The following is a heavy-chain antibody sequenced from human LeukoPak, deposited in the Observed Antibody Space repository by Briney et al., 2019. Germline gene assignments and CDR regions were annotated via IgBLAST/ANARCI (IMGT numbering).Heavy chain of an antibody. D-gene: IGHD1-26*01. CDR1: GYTFTSYG. CDR3: ARALDSGSYPRSFDP. Sequence: GASVKVSCKASGYTFTSYGISWVRQAPGQGLERMGWISAYNGNTNYAQKLQGRVTMTTDTSTSTAYMELRSLRSDDTAVYYCARALDSGSYPRSFDPWGQGTLVTVSS. V-gene: IGHV1-18*01. CDR2: ISAYNGNT. J-gene: IGHJ5*02.